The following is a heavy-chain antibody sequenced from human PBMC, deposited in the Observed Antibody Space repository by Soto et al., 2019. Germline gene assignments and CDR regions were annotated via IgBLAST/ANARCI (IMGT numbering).Heavy chain of an antibody. D-gene: IGHD2-2*01. V-gene: IGHV3-21*01. J-gene: IGHJ6*03. Sequence: GGSLRLSCAASGFTFSSYSMNWVRQAPGKGLEWVSSISSSSSYIYYADSVKGRFTISRDNAKNSLYLQMNSLRAEDTAVYYCARDGAHCSSTSCYYMDVWGKGTTVTVSS. CDR2: ISSSSSYI. CDR1: GFTFSSYS. CDR3: ARDGAHCSSTSCYYMDV.